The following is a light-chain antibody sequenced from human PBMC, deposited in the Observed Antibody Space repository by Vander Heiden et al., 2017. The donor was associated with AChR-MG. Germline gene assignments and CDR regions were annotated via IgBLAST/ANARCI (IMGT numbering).Light chain of an antibody. CDR3: CSYEGSYFGVV. CDR2: DVS. J-gene: IGLJ2*01. CDR1: SRDVGGYNY. V-gene: IGLV2-11*01. Sequence: QSALTQPRSVSGSPGQSVTISCTGTSRDVGGYNYVSWYQQHPGKAPKLMIYDVSKRPSGVPDRFSGSKSGNTASLTISGLQAEDEADYYCCSYEGSYFGVVFGGGTKLTVL.